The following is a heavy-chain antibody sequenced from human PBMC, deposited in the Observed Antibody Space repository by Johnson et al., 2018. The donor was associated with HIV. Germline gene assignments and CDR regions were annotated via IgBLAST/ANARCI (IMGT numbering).Heavy chain of an antibody. V-gene: IGHV3-30*03. J-gene: IGHJ3*02. CDR1: GFTFSSYG. D-gene: IGHD2-8*01. CDR2: ISYDGSNK. Sequence: QMLLVESGGGVVQPGRSLRLSCAASGFTFSSYGMHWVRQAPGKGLEWVAVISYDGSNKYYADSVKGRFTISRDNSKNTLYLQMNSLRAEDTALFYCARSIMGAGPFDIWGQGTMVSVSS. CDR3: ARSIMGAGPFDI.